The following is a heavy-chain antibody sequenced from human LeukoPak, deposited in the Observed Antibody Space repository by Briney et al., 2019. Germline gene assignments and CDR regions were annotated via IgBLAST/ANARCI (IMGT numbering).Heavy chain of an antibody. CDR2: ISYDGSNK. CDR3: ARMRPGFWSGYYRYSYMDV. Sequence: GGSLRLSCAASGFIFSNYAMHWVRQAPGKGLEWVAVISYDGSNKYYADSVKGRFTISRDNAKNTLYLQMNSLRAGDTAVYYCARMRPGFWSGYYRYSYMDVWGKGTTVTVSS. D-gene: IGHD3-3*01. J-gene: IGHJ6*03. V-gene: IGHV3-30*04. CDR1: GFIFSNYA.